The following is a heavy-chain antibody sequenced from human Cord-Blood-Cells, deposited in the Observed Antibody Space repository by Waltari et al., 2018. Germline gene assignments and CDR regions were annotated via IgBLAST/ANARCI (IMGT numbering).Heavy chain of an antibody. V-gene: IGHV3-33*01. CDR1: GFTFSSYG. CDR2: IWYDGSNK. CDR3: ARDVHSYGYGYSYGYYFDY. Sequence: QVQLVESGGGVVQPGRSLRLSCAASGFTFSSYGMPWVRQAPGTGLEWVAVIWYDGSNKYYADSVKGRFTISRDNSKNTLYLQMNSLRAEDTAVYYCARDVHSYGYGYSYGYYFDYWGQGTLVTVSS. J-gene: IGHJ4*02. D-gene: IGHD5-18*01.